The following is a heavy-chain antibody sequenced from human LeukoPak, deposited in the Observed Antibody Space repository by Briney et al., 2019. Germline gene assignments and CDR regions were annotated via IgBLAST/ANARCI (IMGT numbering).Heavy chain of an antibody. CDR2: VSSSSSTI. D-gene: IGHD3-9*01. Sequence: PGGSLRLSCAASGLTLSSYSMNWVHHAPGKGLEWVSYVSSSSSTIYYADSVKGRFTISRDNAKNSLYLQMNSLRDEDTAVYYCARGAFDILTGYSDYWGQGTLVTVSS. J-gene: IGHJ4*02. CDR1: GLTLSSYS. CDR3: ARGAFDILTGYSDY. V-gene: IGHV3-48*02.